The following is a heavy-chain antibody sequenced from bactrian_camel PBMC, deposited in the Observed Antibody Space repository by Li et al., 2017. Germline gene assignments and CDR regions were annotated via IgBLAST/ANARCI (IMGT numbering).Heavy chain of an antibody. CDR2: LASDGST. CDR1: GHTGRMYC. CDR3: AAVRRWWLPLPPRSPDFTY. J-gene: IGHJ4*01. V-gene: IGHV3S57*01. Sequence: QVQLVESGGGLVQAGGSLRLSCGSSSGHTGRMYCMAWFRLAPGKEREGVVALASDGSTWYADSVKGRFTISKDDLKDTLYLQMNSLKPEDTAMYYCAAVRRWWLPLPPRSPDFTYWGQGTQVTVS. D-gene: IGHD7*01.